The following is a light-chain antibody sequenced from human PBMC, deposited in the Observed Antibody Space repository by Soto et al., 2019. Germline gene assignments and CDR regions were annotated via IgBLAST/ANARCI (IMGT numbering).Light chain of an antibody. CDR3: SSYTSSSTDVV. J-gene: IGLJ2*01. Sequence: QSALTQPASVSGSPGQSITISCTGTSSDVGGYNYVSWYQQHPGKAPKLVIYDVSNRPSGVSNRFSGSKSGNTASLTISGLQAEDEADSYCSSYTSSSTDVVFGGGTKLTVL. V-gene: IGLV2-14*01. CDR2: DVS. CDR1: SSDVGGYNY.